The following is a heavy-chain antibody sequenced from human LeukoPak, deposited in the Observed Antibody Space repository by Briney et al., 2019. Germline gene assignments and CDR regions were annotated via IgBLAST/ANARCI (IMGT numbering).Heavy chain of an antibody. CDR2: IWYDGSNK. CDR3: ARDITIFGVAYDY. J-gene: IGHJ4*02. Sequence: PGRSLRLSCAASGFTFSSYGMHWVRQAPGKGLEWVAVIWYDGSNKYYADSVKGRFTISRDNSKNTLYLQMNSLRAEDTAVYYCARDITIFGVAYDYWGQGTLVTVSS. V-gene: IGHV3-33*01. CDR1: GFTFSSYG. D-gene: IGHD3-3*01.